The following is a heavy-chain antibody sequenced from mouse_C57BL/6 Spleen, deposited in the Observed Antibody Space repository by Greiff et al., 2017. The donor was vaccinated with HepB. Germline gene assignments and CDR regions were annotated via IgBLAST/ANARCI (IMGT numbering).Heavy chain of an antibody. V-gene: IGHV1-18*01. CDR2: INPNNGGT. Sequence: EVQLQQSGPELVKPGASVKIPCKASGYTFPDYNMDWVKQSHGKSLEWIGDINPNNGGTIYNQKFKGKATLTVDKSSSTAYMELRSLTSEDTAVYYCARDVDSSGLFDYWGQGTTLTVSS. CDR1: GYTFPDYN. J-gene: IGHJ2*01. D-gene: IGHD3-2*02. CDR3: ARDVDSSGLFDY.